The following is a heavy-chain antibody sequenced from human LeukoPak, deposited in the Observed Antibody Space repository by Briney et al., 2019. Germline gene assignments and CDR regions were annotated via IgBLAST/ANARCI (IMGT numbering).Heavy chain of an antibody. Sequence: PGGSLRLSCAASGFTFSSYGMHWVRQAPGKGLEWVSFIRYDESNKYYADSVRGRFTISRDNSKNTLYLQMNSLRAEDTAVYYCASFYGDLAGAEYFQHWGQGTLVTVSS. D-gene: IGHD4-17*01. V-gene: IGHV3-30*02. CDR3: ASFYGDLAGAEYFQH. J-gene: IGHJ1*01. CDR1: GFTFSSYG. CDR2: IRYDESNK.